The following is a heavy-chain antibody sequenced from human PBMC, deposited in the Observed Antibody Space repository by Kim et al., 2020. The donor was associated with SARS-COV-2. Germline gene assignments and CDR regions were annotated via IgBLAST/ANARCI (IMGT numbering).Heavy chain of an antibody. J-gene: IGHJ2*01. V-gene: IGHV4-30-4*01. CDR2: IYYSGST. CDR1: GGSISSGDYY. CDR3: ARQHGPRITIFGVVIHGDWYFDL. D-gene: IGHD3-3*01. Sequence: SETLSLTCTVSGGSISSGDYYWSWIRQPPGKGLKWIGYIYYSGSTYYNPSLKSRVTISVDTSKNQFSLKLSSVTAADTAVYYCARQHGPRITIFGVVIHGDWYFDLWGRGTLVTVSS.